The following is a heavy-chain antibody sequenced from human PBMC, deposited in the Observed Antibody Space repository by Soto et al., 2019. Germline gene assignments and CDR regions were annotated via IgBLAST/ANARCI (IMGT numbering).Heavy chain of an antibody. Sequence: QVQLVQSGAEVKKPGASVKVSCKASGYTFTSYGISWVRQAPGQGLEWMGWISAYNGNTNYAQKLQGRVTMTTDTSTSTAYMELRSLRSDDTAVYYCARWRVVITRPIAGQPNWFDPWGQGTLVTVSS. D-gene: IGHD3-22*01. CDR2: ISAYNGNT. V-gene: IGHV1-18*01. CDR3: ARWRVVITRPIAGQPNWFDP. J-gene: IGHJ5*02. CDR1: GYTFTSYG.